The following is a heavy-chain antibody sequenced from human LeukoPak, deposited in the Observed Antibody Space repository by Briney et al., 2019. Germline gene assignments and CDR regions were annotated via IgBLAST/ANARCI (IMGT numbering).Heavy chain of an antibody. Sequence: GRSLRISCAASGFTFDDYAMHWVRQAPGKGLEWVSGISWNSGSIGYADSVKGRFTISRDNAKNSLYLQMNSLRAEDTALYYCAKGGEYYYDSSFDYWGQGTLVTVSS. D-gene: IGHD3-22*01. J-gene: IGHJ4*02. CDR3: AKGGEYYYDSSFDY. CDR2: ISWNSGSI. CDR1: GFTFDDYA. V-gene: IGHV3-9*01.